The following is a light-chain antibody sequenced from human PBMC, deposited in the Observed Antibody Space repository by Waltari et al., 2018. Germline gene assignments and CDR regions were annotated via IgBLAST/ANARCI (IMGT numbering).Light chain of an antibody. J-gene: IGKJ4*01. CDR1: QSISNW. CDR3: QQYNSYSLLS. V-gene: IGKV1-5*03. Sequence: DIQMTQSPSTLSASVGDRVIFSCRASQSISNWLAWYQQKPGKAHKLLIYKASTLESGVPSRFSGSGSGTEFTLTISSLQPEDFATYYCQQYNSYSLLSFGGGTKVEIK. CDR2: KAS.